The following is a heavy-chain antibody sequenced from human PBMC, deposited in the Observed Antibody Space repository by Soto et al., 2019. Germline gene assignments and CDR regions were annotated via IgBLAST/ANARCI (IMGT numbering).Heavy chain of an antibody. CDR1: GFTFSSYG. Sequence: GGSLRLSCAASGFTFSSYGMHWVRQAPGKGLEWVAVIWYDGSNKYYADSVKGRFTISRDNSKNTLYLQMNSLRAEDTAVYYCSTCDNDCYLEKVWGQGTLVTVSS. D-gene: IGHD2-21*02. CDR2: IWYDGSNK. CDR3: STCDNDCYLEKV. V-gene: IGHV3-33*01. J-gene: IGHJ4*02.